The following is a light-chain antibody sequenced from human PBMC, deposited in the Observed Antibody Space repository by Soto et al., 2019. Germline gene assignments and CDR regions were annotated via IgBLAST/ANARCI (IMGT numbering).Light chain of an antibody. CDR3: KSYAGSNTYV. J-gene: IGLJ1*01. CDR2: EVV. Sequence: QSVLTQPPSASWSPGRSVAISCTGTKNDIGVYDFVSWYQHHPGKAPRLIIYEVVQRPSGVPDRFSGSKSGNTASLTVSGLQAADEPDYFCKSYAGSNTYVFGSGSKSP. V-gene: IGLV2-8*01. CDR1: KNDIGVYDF.